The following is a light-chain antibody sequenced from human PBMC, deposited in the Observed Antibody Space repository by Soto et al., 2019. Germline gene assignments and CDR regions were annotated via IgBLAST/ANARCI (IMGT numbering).Light chain of an antibody. CDR2: DVT. J-gene: IGLJ2*01. Sequence: QSALTQPRSVSGSPGQSVTISCTGTSSDVGGYNYVSWYQQHPGKAPKFMIYDVTKRPSGVPDRFSGSKSGNTASLTISGLQAEDEADYFCCSYAGSYTVLFGGGTKLTVI. CDR1: SSDVGGYNY. V-gene: IGLV2-11*01. CDR3: CSYAGSYTVL.